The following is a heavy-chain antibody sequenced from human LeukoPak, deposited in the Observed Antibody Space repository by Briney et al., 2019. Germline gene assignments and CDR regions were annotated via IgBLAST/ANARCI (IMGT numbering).Heavy chain of an antibody. Sequence: GGSLRLSCAASGFTLNDFATHWVRQTPGEGLEWVSGIGWDSVRKGYADSVKGRFTISRDNAKNSLYLEMNSLRPEDTALYYCLKDIKAGGLDVWGPGTTVTISS. CDR1: GFTLNDFA. J-gene: IGHJ6*02. CDR2: IGWDSVRK. V-gene: IGHV3-9*01. CDR3: LKDIKAGGLDV.